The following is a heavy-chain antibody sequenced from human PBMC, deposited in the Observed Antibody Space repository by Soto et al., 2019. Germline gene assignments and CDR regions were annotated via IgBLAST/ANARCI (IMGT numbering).Heavy chain of an antibody. Sequence: SETLSITCTVSGGSTSSDNYWSWIRQPPGKGLEWIGHIYYSGNTDYNPSLKSRLAISIDTSKNQFSLKLSSVTAADTAVYFCAREGGESSDGLYYFDSWGQGSLVTVS. CDR2: IYYSGNT. V-gene: IGHV4-30-4*01. CDR3: AREGGESSDGLYYFDS. CDR1: GGSTSSDNY. J-gene: IGHJ4*02. D-gene: IGHD3-16*01.